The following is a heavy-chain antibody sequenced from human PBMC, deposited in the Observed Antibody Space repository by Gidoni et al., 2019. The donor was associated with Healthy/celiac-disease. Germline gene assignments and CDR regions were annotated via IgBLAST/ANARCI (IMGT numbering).Heavy chain of an antibody. CDR3: TRASITMIVVVIADDAFDI. V-gene: IGHV3-49*02. Sequence: GLELVGFIRSKAYGGTTEYAASVKGRFTISRDDSKSIAYLQMNSLKTEDTAVYYCTRASITMIVVVIADDAFDIWGQGTMVTVSS. J-gene: IGHJ3*02. D-gene: IGHD3-22*01. CDR2: IRSKAYGGTT.